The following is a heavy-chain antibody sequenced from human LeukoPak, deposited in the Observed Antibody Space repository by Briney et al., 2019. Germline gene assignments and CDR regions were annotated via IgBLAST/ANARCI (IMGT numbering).Heavy chain of an antibody. Sequence: SETLSLTCAVYGGSFSGYYWRWMRQPPGKGLEWIGEINHSGSTNYNPSLKSRVTVSVDTSKNQFSLKLSSVTAADTAVYYCARGPTPYGMDVWGKGTTVTVSS. V-gene: IGHV4-34*01. CDR3: ARGPTPYGMDV. D-gene: IGHD2-15*01. J-gene: IGHJ6*04. CDR1: GGSFSGYY. CDR2: INHSGST.